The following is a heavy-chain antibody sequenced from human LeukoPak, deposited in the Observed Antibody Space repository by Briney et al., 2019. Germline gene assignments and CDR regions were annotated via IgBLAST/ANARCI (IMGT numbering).Heavy chain of an antibody. Sequence: GGSRRLSWAAPGFTFSDYTMNWVRQVPGKGLVWVARINPGGSSITYADSVKGRFTISRDNAKNTLYLQMDSLRAEDTGVYYCARSNQADDYWGQGTLVTVSS. CDR3: ARSNQADDY. V-gene: IGHV3-74*01. D-gene: IGHD1-14*01. CDR1: GFTFSDYT. J-gene: IGHJ4*02. CDR2: INPGGSSI.